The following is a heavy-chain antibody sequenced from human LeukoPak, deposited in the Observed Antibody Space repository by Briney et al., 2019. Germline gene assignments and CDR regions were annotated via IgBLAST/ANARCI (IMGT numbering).Heavy chain of an antibody. D-gene: IGHD3-22*01. V-gene: IGHV1-69*05. J-gene: IGHJ4*02. CDR1: EGTFSSYA. Sequence: SVKVSCKASEGTFSSYAISWVRQAPGQGLEWMGRIIPIFGTANYAQKFQGRVTITTDESTSTAYMELSSLRSEDTAVYYCARDNRITMIGLDYWGQGTLVTVSS. CDR2: IIPIFGTA. CDR3: ARDNRITMIGLDY.